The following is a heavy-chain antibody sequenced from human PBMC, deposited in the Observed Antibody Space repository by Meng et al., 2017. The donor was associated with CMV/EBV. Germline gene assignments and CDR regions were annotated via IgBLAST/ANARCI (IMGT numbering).Heavy chain of an antibody. Sequence: ASVKVSCKASGYTFTSYGISWVRQAPGQGLEWMGWISAYNGNTNYAQKLQGRVTMTTDTSTSTAYMELSSLRSEDTAVYYCARAGQREMATGIGGYWGQGTLVTVSS. CDR2: ISAYNGNT. CDR3: ARAGQREMATGIGGY. V-gene: IGHV1-18*01. CDR1: GYTFTSYG. D-gene: IGHD5-24*01. J-gene: IGHJ4*02.